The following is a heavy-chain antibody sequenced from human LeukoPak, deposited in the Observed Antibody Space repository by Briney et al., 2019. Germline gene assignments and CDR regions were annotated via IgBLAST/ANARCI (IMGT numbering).Heavy chain of an antibody. Sequence: GGSLRLSCAASGFTFSSYSTNWVRQAPGKGLEWVSSISSSYIYYADSVKGRFTISRDNAKNSLYLRMNSLRAEGTAVYYCAREGRICSSTSCQFDYWGQGTLVTVSS. D-gene: IGHD2-2*01. J-gene: IGHJ4*02. CDR2: ISSSYI. CDR1: GFTFSSYS. V-gene: IGHV3-21*01. CDR3: AREGRICSSTSCQFDY.